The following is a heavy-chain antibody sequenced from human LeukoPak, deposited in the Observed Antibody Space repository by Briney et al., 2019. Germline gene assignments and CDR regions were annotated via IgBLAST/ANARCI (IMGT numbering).Heavy chain of an antibody. J-gene: IGHJ4*02. CDR3: ASTPGSSY. D-gene: IGHD3-10*01. CDR2: IKQDGSEK. CDR1: GFTFSGYW. Sequence: GGSLRLSCAASGFTFSGYWMSWVRQAPGKGLEWVANIKQDGSEKYYVDSVKGRFTISRDNAKNSLYLQMNSLRAEDTAVYYCASTPGSSYWGQGTLVTVSS. V-gene: IGHV3-7*01.